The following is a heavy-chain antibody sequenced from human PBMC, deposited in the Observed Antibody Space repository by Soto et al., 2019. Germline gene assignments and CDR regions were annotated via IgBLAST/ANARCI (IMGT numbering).Heavy chain of an antibody. J-gene: IGHJ6*02. Sequence: GAAVRVSCKASGYTFTGYYMHWVRQAPGQGLEWMGWINPNSGGTNYAQKFQGRVTMTRDTSISTAYMELSRLRSDDTAVYYCANINYYGSGSYYYYYGMDVWGQGTTVTVS. CDR2: INPNSGGT. CDR3: ANINYYGSGSYYYYYGMDV. D-gene: IGHD3-10*01. V-gene: IGHV1-2*02. CDR1: GYTFTGYY.